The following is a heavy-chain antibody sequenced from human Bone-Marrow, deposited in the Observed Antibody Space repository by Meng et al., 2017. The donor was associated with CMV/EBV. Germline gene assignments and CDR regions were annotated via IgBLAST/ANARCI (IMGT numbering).Heavy chain of an antibody. CDR1: SASFIAYD. Sequence: FSASFIAYDWRWIRQRLGKGRRWIREINHSGSTNYSPSLKSRVTISVDTSKTQFSLKLSSVTAADTAVYYCASTRGYSYGPFDPWGQGTLVTVSS. J-gene: IGHJ5*02. D-gene: IGHD5-18*01. CDR2: INHSGST. V-gene: IGHV4-34*01. CDR3: ASTRGYSYGPFDP.